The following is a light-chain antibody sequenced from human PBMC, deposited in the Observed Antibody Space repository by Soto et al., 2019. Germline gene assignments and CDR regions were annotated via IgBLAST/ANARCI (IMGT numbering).Light chain of an antibody. CDR2: GAS. J-gene: IGKJ3*01. V-gene: IGKV3-15*01. Sequence: EIVMTQSQATLSVSPGERATLSCRASPSVSSNLAWYHQKPGQAPRLLIYGASTRATGIPARFSGSGSGTKFTHTVSSLQSEDFAVYYCQQYNNWSFTCGPGTTVDIK. CDR1: PSVSSN. CDR3: QQYNNWSFT.